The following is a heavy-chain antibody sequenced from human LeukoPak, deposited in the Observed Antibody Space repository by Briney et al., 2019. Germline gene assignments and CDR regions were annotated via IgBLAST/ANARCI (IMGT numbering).Heavy chain of an antibody. CDR1: GFTVSSNS. J-gene: IGHJ3*02. Sequence: GGSLRLSCTVSGFTVSSNSMSWVRQAPGKGLEWLSFISSNSQTIYYADSVKGRFTISRDNVKNSLYLQMNNLRVEDTATYYCARDSTARRGYSNGYKAFDIWGQGTMVTVSS. CDR3: ARDSTARRGYSNGYKAFDI. V-gene: IGHV3-48*01. D-gene: IGHD5-18*01. CDR2: ISSNSQTI.